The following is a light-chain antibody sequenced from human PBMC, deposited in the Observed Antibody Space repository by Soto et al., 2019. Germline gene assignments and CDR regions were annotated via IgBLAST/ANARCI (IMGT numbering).Light chain of an antibody. Sequence: DIVMTQSPDSLAVSLGERATINCKSSQSVLYSSNNKNYLAWYQQKAGQPPKLLIYWASTRESGVPDRFSGSGSGTVFTLTISSLQAEDVAVYYCQQYYSPLPLTFGGGTKVDIK. V-gene: IGKV4-1*01. CDR3: QQYYSPLPLT. CDR2: WAS. J-gene: IGKJ4*01. CDR1: QSVLYSSNNKNY.